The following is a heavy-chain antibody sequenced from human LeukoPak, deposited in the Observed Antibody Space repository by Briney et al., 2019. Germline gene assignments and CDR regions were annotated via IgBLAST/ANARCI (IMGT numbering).Heavy chain of an antibody. CDR1: GGSISGYY. J-gene: IGHJ4*02. D-gene: IGHD6-19*01. Sequence: SETLSLTCTVSGGSISGYYWSWIRQPPGKGLEWIGEINHSGSTNYNPSLKSRVTISIDTSKNQFSLKLTSVTAADTAVYYCAIVVAGHWGQGTLVTVSS. V-gene: IGHV4-34*01. CDR2: INHSGST. CDR3: AIVVAGH.